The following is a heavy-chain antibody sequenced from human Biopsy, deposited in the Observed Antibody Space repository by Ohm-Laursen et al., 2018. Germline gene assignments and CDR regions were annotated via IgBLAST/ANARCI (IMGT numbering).Heavy chain of an antibody. J-gene: IGHJ3*01. Sequence: ASVKVSCKGSGYAVTDYFLHWLRQAPGQGPGWMGWISPNSGGTNYAQKFQGRVTMTTDTSTSTVYLELRRLISDDTAVYYCARDIMNRIAGLVARSDVFDVWGQGTLVTVSS. CDR3: ARDIMNRIAGLVARSDVFDV. CDR1: GYAVTDYF. CDR2: ISPNSGGT. D-gene: IGHD3-16*01. V-gene: IGHV1-2*02.